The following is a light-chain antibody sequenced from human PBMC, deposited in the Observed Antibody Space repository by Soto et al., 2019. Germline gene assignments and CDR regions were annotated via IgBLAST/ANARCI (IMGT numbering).Light chain of an antibody. CDR3: QTWGTGIVV. V-gene: IGLV4-69*01. CDR1: SGHSSHA. CDR2: LNSDGSH. Sequence: QTVVTQSPSASASLGASVKLTCTLSSGHSSHAIAWHQQQPEKGPRYLMKLNSDGSHSKGDGIPDRFSGSSSGAERYLTISSLLSEDEADYYCQTWGTGIVVFGGGTKLTVL. J-gene: IGLJ2*01.